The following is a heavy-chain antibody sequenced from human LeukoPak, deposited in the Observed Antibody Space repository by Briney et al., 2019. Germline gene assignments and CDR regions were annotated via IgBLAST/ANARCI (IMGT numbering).Heavy chain of an antibody. CDR2: IYYSGST. Sequence: XTVXGGSISSSSYXWGWIRQPPGKGLEWIGSIYYSGSTYYNPSLKSRVTISVETSKNQFSLKLSSVTAADTAVYYCARKDGYYFDYWGQGTLVTVSS. CDR3: ARKDGYYFDY. D-gene: IGHD5-24*01. V-gene: IGHV4-39*01. J-gene: IGHJ4*02. CDR1: GGSISSSSYX.